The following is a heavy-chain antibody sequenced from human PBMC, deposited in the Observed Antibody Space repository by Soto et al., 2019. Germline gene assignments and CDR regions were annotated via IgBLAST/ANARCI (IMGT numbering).Heavy chain of an antibody. D-gene: IGHD6-19*01. J-gene: IGHJ4*02. CDR2: IYWDDTK. CDR3: AHGSGWLSDQ. CDR1: GFSLSDSAVG. V-gene: IGHV2-5*02. Sequence: QITLKESGPTLVKPTQTLTLTCTFSGFSLSDSAVGVNWIRQPPGKPLEWLALIYWDDTKHYSSSLRNRLTITKDTSKTQVVLTMTNMDPVDTATSYCAHGSGWLSDQWGQGTLVTVSS.